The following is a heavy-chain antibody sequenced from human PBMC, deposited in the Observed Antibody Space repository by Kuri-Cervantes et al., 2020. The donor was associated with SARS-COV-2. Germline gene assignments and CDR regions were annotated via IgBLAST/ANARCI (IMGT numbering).Heavy chain of an antibody. CDR2: ISGSGGST. CDR3: AKSGYSSSPYYYYYGMDV. V-gene: IGHV3-23*01. J-gene: IGHJ6*02. D-gene: IGHD6-6*01. Sequence: GESLKISCAASGFTFSSYAMSWVRQAPGKGLEWVSAISGSGGSTYYADSVKGRFTISRDNSKNTLYLQMNSLRAEDTAVYYCAKSGYSSSPYYYYYGMDVWGQGTTVTVSS. CDR1: GFTFSSYA.